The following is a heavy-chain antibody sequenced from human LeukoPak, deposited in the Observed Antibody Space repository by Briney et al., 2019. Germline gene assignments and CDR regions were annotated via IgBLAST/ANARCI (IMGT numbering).Heavy chain of an antibody. V-gene: IGHV3-21*01. CDR2: ISSSSDYI. CDR1: GVSISSSN. Sequence: ETLSLTCTVSGVSISSSNSYWGWIRQPPGKGLEWVSSISSSSDYIFYADSVKGRFSISRDNAKNSLYLQMNSLRAEDTAVYYCAELGITMIGGVWGKGTTVTISS. D-gene: IGHD3-10*02. CDR3: AELGITMIGGV. J-gene: IGHJ6*04.